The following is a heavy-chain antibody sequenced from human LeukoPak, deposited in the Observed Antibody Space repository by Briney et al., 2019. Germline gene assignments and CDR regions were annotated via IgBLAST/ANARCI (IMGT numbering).Heavy chain of an antibody. CDR3: AREGLNMVRGVIPKEAWGWFDP. Sequence: SETLSLTCTVSGGYISSYYWNWIRQPPGKRLEWLGYFYNSGSTNYNPSLKSRVTISVDTSKNQFSLKLSSVTAADTAVYYCAREGLNMVRGVIPKEAWGWFDPWGQGTLVTVSS. D-gene: IGHD3-10*01. CDR1: GGYISSYY. V-gene: IGHV4-4*08. CDR2: FYNSGST. J-gene: IGHJ5*02.